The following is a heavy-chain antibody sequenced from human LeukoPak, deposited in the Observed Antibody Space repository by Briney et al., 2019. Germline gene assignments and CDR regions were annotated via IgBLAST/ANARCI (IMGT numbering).Heavy chain of an antibody. D-gene: IGHD2/OR15-2a*01. CDR3: ASVTAQYGMDV. CDR1: GGSISSYY. J-gene: IGHJ6*02. CDR2: IYYSGST. V-gene: IGHV4-59*01. Sequence: SETLSLACTVSGGSISSYYWSWIRQPPGKGLEWIGYIYYSGSTNYNPSLKSRVTISVDTSKNQFSLKLSSVTAADTAVYYCASVTAQYGMDVWGQGTTVTVSS.